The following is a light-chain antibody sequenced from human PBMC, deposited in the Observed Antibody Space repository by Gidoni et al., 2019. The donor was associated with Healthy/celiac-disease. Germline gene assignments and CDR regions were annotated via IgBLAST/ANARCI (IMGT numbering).Light chain of an antibody. CDR3: QQSYSTPYT. V-gene: IGKV1-39*01. CDR2: AAS. Sequence: RVSITCRASQSISSYLNWYQQKPGKAPKLLIYAASSLQSGVPSRFSGSGSGTDFTLTISSLQPEDFATYYCQQSYSTPYTFGQGTKLEIK. CDR1: QSISSY. J-gene: IGKJ2*01.